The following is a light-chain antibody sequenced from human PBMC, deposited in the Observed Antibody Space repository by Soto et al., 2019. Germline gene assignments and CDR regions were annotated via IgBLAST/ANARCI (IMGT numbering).Light chain of an antibody. J-gene: IGKJ3*01. V-gene: IGKV3-11*01. CDR3: QQRSNWPPIFT. CDR1: QSVSSY. Sequence: EIVLTQSPATLSLSPGERATLSCRASQSVSSYLAWYQQKPGQAPRLLIYDASNRATGIPARFSGSGSGTDFTLTISSLEPDDFACYYCQQRSNWPPIFTFGPGTKVDIK. CDR2: DAS.